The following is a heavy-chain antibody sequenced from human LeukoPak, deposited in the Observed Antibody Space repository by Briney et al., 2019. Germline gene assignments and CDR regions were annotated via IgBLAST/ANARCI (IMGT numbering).Heavy chain of an antibody. Sequence: GGSLRLSCVASGYTFSPYWMSWVRQIPGKGMEWVASISNGGGATYYVDSVRGRFTISRDDAKNSLFLQMNGLRSDDTAVYYCTRENYVPDSWGQGTLVTVSS. CDR2: ISNGGGAT. V-gene: IGHV3-7*03. CDR1: GYTFSPYW. J-gene: IGHJ5*02. D-gene: IGHD3-10*02. CDR3: TRENYVPDS.